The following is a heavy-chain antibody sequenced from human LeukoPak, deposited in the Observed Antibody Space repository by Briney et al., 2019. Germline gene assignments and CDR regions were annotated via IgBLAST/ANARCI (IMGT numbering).Heavy chain of an antibody. CDR1: GFTFSSYG. CDR2: IWYDGSNK. J-gene: IGHJ4*02. V-gene: IGHV3-33*01. CDR3: ARDPSGYFDY. Sequence: PGRSLRLSCAASGFTFSSYGMHWVRQAPGKGLEWVAVIWYDGSNKYYADSVKGRFTISRDNSKNTLYLQMDSLRAEDTAVYYCARDPSGYFDYWGQGTLVTVSS. D-gene: IGHD3-10*01.